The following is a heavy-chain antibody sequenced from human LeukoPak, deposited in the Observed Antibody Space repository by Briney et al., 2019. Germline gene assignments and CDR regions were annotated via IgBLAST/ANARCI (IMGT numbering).Heavy chain of an antibody. D-gene: IGHD6-13*01. Sequence: GGSLRLSCAASGFTFSSYAMSWVRQAPGKGLEWASAISGSGGSTYYADSVKGRFTISRDNSKNTLYLQMNSLRAEDTAVYYCAKVTYSSSWYPPQFDPWGQGTLVTVSS. CDR2: ISGSGGST. CDR3: AKVTYSSSWYPPQFDP. J-gene: IGHJ5*02. V-gene: IGHV3-23*01. CDR1: GFTFSSYA.